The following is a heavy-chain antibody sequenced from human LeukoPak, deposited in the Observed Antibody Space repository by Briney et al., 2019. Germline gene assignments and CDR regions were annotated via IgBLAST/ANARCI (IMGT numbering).Heavy chain of an antibody. D-gene: IGHD2-2*01. CDR2: IFHSGTT. V-gene: IGHV4-4*02. CDR3: ARSYCSSTSCSDYMDV. CDR1: SGSIFSSNC. J-gene: IGHJ6*03. Sequence: SGTLSLTCSDSSGSIFSSNCWSWDRQPPGKGLEGIGQIFHSGTTTYSPSLKSRVTISMDKSKNQFFLNLTSVTAADTAVYYCARSYCSSTSCSDYMDVWGKGTTVTISS.